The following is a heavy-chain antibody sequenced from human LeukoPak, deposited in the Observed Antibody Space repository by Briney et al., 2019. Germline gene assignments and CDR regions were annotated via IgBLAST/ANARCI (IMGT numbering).Heavy chain of an antibody. V-gene: IGHV4-39*07. J-gene: IGHJ3*02. CDR1: GDSFSSVTDY. CDR3: ARESFGSGSLYAFDI. Sequence: SETLSLTCTVSGDSFSSVTDYWAWIRQPPGKGLEWIASGDYSGGTYYNPSLESRVAISADMSKNQFSLKLTSVTAADTAVYYCARESFGSGSLYAFDIWGQGTMVTVSS. D-gene: IGHD3-10*01. CDR2: GDYSGGT.